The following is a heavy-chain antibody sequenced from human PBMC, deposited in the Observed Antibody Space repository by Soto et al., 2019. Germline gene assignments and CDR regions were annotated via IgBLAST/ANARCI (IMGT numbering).Heavy chain of an antibody. V-gene: IGHV1-69*02. CDR3: ARVEAGGTTVADD. Sequence: QVQLVQSGAEVKKPGSSVKVSCKASGGTFSSYTISWVRQAPGQGLEWMGRIIPILGIANYAQKFQGRGRITADKPPSTAYKEQSSLRSEDTAVYYCARVEAGGTTVADDWGQGTLVTVSS. J-gene: IGHJ4*02. D-gene: IGHD4-17*01. CDR1: GGTFSSYT. CDR2: IIPILGIA.